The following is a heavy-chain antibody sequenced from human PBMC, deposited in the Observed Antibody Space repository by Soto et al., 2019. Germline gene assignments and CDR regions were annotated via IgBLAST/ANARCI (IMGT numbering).Heavy chain of an antibody. V-gene: IGHV4-59*01. J-gene: IGHJ5*02. CDR1: GGSISSYY. Sequence: SETLSLTCTVSGGSISSYYWSWIRQPPGKGLEWIGYIYYSGSTNYNPSLKSRVTISVDTSKNQFSLKLSSVTAADTAVYYCARIAARSGFDPWGQGTLVTVSS. CDR2: IYYSGST. D-gene: IGHD6-6*01. CDR3: ARIAARSGFDP.